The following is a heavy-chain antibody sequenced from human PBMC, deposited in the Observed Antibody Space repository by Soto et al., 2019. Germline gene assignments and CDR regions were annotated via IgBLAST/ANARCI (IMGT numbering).Heavy chain of an antibody. CDR2: IIPIFGTA. CDR3: ARVTGPNYDFWSGYYPDYYYYGMDV. D-gene: IGHD3-3*01. V-gene: IGHV1-69*06. CDR1: GGTFSSYA. J-gene: IGHJ6*02. Sequence: SVKVSCKASGGTFSSYAISWVRQAPGQGLEWMGGIIPIFGTANYAQKFQGRVTITADKSTSTAYMELSSLRSEDTAVYYCARVTGPNYDFWSGYYPDYYYYGMDVWGQGTTVTVSS.